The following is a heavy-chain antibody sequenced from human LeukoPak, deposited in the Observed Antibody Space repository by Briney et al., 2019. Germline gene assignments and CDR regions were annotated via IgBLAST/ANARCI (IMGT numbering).Heavy chain of an antibody. CDR3: ATLNSSLSPFDFFVDV. V-gene: IGHV1-2*02. CDR1: RNTFTGYY. J-gene: IGHJ6*03. Sequence: ASVTVSCKASRNTFTGYYLHWVRQAPGQRLEWMGWVSPNTGGTNYAQKFQDRVTMSRDTSTFTAYMHLSSLRSDDAAVYYCATLNSSLSPFDFFVDVWGKGTTVAVSS. CDR2: VSPNTGGT.